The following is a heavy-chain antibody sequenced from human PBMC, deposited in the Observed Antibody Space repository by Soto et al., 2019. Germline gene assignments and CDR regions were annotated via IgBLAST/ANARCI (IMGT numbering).Heavy chain of an antibody. CDR2: ISYDGSNK. V-gene: IGHV3-30-3*01. Sequence: QVQLVESGGGVVQPGRSLRLSCAASGCTFSSYAMHWVRQAPGKGLEWVAVISYDGSNKYYADSVKGRFTISRDNSKNTLYLQMNSLRAEDTAVYYCARDGYYDFWSGYNNWFDPWGQGTLVTVSS. CDR1: GCTFSSYA. D-gene: IGHD3-3*01. J-gene: IGHJ5*02. CDR3: ARDGYYDFWSGYNNWFDP.